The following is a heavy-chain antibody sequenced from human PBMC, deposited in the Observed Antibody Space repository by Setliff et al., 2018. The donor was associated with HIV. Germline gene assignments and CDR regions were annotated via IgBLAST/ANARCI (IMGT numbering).Heavy chain of an antibody. CDR2: IVPIIDIT. J-gene: IGHJ4*01. CDR1: GGTFSRYA. V-gene: IGHV1-69*10. CDR3: ARGALLAVFDFDH. Sequence: RASVKVSCKASGGTFSRYAISWLRQAPGQGLEWMGGIVPIIDITNYVEKFQGRVTITADESTNTAYVKLSSLRSDDTAVYFCARGALLAVFDFDHWGHGTQVTVSS. D-gene: IGHD3-10*01.